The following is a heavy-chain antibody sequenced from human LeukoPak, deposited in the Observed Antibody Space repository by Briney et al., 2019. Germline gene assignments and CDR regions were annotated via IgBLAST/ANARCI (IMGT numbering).Heavy chain of an antibody. J-gene: IGHJ4*02. V-gene: IGHV3-64*04. CDR1: GFTFSTYV. CDR2: ISSNGDNT. Sequence: GGSLRLSCSVSGFTFSTYVMHWVRQAPGKGLEYVSAISSNGDNTYYADSVKGRFTISRDNAKNSLYLQMNSLRAEDTAVYCCARYCSSTSCYRGLGYWGQGTLVTVSS. CDR3: ARYCSSTSCYRGLGY. D-gene: IGHD2-2*02.